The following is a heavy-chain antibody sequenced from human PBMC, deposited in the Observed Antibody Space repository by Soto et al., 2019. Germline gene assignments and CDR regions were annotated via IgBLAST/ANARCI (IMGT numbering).Heavy chain of an antibody. CDR2: IYYSGST. CDR3: ARYPDLGHFDY. V-gene: IGHV4-59*01. CDR1: GGSISSYY. J-gene: IGHJ4*02. Sequence: PSETLSLTCTVAGGSISSYYWIWIRQPPGKGLEWIGYIYYSGSTNYNPSLKSRVPISVDTSKNQFSLKLISVTAADTAVYYCARYPDLGHFDYWGQGTLVTVSS.